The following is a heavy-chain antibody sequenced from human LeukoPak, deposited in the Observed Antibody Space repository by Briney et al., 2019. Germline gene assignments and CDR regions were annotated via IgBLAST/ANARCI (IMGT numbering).Heavy chain of an antibody. CDR2: ISGSDSTT. J-gene: IGHJ4*02. D-gene: IGHD2-2*02. CDR1: GFTFSSYA. CDR3: AKARSGTSTSCYNY. V-gene: IGHV3-23*01. Sequence: GGSLRLSCAASGFTFSSYAMSWVRQAPGKGLEWVSGISGSDSTTYYADSVKGRFTISRYNSKNMLELQMNSLRAEDTAVYYCAKARSGTSTSCYNYWGQGTLVTVSS.